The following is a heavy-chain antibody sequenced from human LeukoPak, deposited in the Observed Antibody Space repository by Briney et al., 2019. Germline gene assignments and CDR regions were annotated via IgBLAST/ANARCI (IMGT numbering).Heavy chain of an antibody. CDR1: GFTFSSFA. V-gene: IGHV3-23*01. D-gene: IGHD2-2*03. J-gene: IGHJ4*02. CDR3: AKRTSGFCSSTSCYGHDF. Sequence: GGSLRLSCATSGFTFSSFAMTWVRQAPGKGLEWVSAISGSGGSTYYADSVEGRFTISRDNSKNTLYLQMSSLRAEDTAVYYCAKRTSGFCSSTSCYGHDFWGQGTLVTVSS. CDR2: ISGSGGST.